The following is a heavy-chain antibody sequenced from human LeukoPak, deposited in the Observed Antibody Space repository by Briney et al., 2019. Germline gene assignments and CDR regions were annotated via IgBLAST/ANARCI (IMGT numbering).Heavy chain of an antibody. Sequence: ASVKVSCKASGGTFSSYAISWVRQDPGQGLEWMGGIIPIFGTANYAQKFQGRVTITADESTSTAYMELSSLRSEDMAVYYCARDSIAAAALGDAFDIWGQGTMVTVSS. D-gene: IGHD6-13*01. V-gene: IGHV1-69*01. CDR1: GGTFSSYA. CDR3: ARDSIAAAALGDAFDI. J-gene: IGHJ3*02. CDR2: IIPIFGTA.